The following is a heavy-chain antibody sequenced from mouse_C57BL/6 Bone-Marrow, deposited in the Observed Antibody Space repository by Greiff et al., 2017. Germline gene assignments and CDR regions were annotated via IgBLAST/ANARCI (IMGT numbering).Heavy chain of an antibody. V-gene: IGHV1-63*01. CDR2: IYPGGGYT. D-gene: IGHD1-1*01. CDR1: GYTFTNYW. CDR3: ARGHYYGGHDY. Sequence: QVHVKQSGAELVRPGTSVKMSCKASGYTFTNYWIGWAKQRPGHGLEWIGDIYPGGGYTNYNEKFKGKATLTADKSSSTAYMQFSSLTSEDSAIYYCARGHYYGGHDYWGQGTTLTVSS. J-gene: IGHJ2*01.